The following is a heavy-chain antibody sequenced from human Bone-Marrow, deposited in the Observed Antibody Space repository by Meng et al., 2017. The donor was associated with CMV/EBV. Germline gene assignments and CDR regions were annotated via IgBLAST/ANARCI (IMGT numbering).Heavy chain of an antibody. V-gene: IGHV3-9*01. J-gene: IGHJ6*02. D-gene: IGHD1-26*01. CDR1: GFTFDDYA. CDR2: ISWNSGSI. Sequence: SLKISCAASGFTFDDYAMHWVRQAPGKGLEWVSGISWNSGSIGYADSVKGRFTISRDNAKNSLYLQMNSLRAEDTALYYCAKCSGSYFSGCGMDVWVQGTTVTVSS. CDR3: AKCSGSYFSGCGMDV.